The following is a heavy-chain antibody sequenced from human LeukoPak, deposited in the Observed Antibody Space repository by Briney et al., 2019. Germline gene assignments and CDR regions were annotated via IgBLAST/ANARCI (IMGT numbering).Heavy chain of an antibody. CDR2: IMSLFGKA. V-gene: IGHV1-69*13. Sequence: GASVKVSCKASGGNFKSFVFSWVRQVPGQGPEWLGGIMSLFGKAHYAQKFQDRVTFTADESTNTVYMEVRSLTYEDTAVYYCARESQTGTWPSDYWGQGTLVTVSS. J-gene: IGHJ4*02. CDR1: GGNFKSFV. D-gene: IGHD3-9*01. CDR3: ARESQTGTWPSDY.